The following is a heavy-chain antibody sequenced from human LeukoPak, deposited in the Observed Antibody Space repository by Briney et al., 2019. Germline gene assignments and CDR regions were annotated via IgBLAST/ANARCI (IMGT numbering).Heavy chain of an antibody. J-gene: IGHJ4*02. CDR1: GGSISSYY. Sequence: KPSETLSLTCTVSGGSISSYYWRWIRQPPGKGLEWIGYIYYSGSTNYNPSLKSRVTISVDTSKNQFSLKLSSVTAADTAVYYCARDRGNWLFDYWGQGTLVTVSS. V-gene: IGHV4-59*01. D-gene: IGHD4-23*01. CDR3: ARDRGNWLFDY. CDR2: IYYSGST.